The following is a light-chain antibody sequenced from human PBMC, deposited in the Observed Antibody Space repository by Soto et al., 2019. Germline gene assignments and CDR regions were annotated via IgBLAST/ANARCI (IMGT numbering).Light chain of an antibody. CDR2: RNN. V-gene: IGLV1-47*01. CDR1: SSNIGSNY. J-gene: IGLJ1*01. Sequence: QSVLTQPPSASGTPGQRVTISCSGSSSNIGSNYVYWYQQLPGTAPKLLIYRNNQRPSGVPDRFSGSKSGTSASLAISVLRSEDEADYYCAAWDDSLSGLYVFGTGTRSPS. CDR3: AAWDDSLSGLYV.